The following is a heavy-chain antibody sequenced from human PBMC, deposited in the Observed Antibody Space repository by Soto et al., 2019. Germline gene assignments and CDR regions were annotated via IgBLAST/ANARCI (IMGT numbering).Heavy chain of an antibody. Sequence: GGSLTLSCAASGFTFSSYAMHWVRPAPGKGLEWVAVISYDGGNKYYADSVKGRFTISRDNSKNTLYLQMNSLRAEDTAVYFCAMSLWFGGRVYYYGMDVWGQGTTVTVSS. J-gene: IGHJ6*02. D-gene: IGHD3-10*01. CDR2: ISYDGGNK. CDR1: GFTFSSYA. CDR3: AMSLWFGGRVYYYGMDV. V-gene: IGHV3-30-3*01.